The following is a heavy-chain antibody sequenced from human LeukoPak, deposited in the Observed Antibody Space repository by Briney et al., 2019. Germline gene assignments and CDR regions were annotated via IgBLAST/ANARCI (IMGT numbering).Heavy chain of an antibody. Sequence: ASVKVSCKASGYTFTSYYMHWVRQASGQGLEWMGIINPSGASTNYAQKFQGRVNMTRDTSTNTVYMELGSLRSEDTAVYYCARVAAAGFAYDKFDPWGQGTLVTVSS. D-gene: IGHD6-13*01. CDR2: INPSGAST. J-gene: IGHJ5*02. CDR1: GYTFTSYY. CDR3: ARVAAAGFAYDKFDP. V-gene: IGHV1-46*01.